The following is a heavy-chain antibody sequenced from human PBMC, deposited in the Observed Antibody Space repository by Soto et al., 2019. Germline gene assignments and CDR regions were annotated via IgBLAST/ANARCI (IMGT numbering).Heavy chain of an antibody. Sequence: PGVSLKISCKGFGYSFSNYWIVWVRKMPGKGLEWMGIIYPGDSETKYSPSFQGQVTISADKSINTAYLQWISLKASDTAMYYCARYSGYEGLRFDPWGQGTLVTVSS. J-gene: IGHJ5*02. D-gene: IGHD5-12*01. CDR2: IYPGDSET. V-gene: IGHV5-51*01. CDR1: GYSFSNYW. CDR3: ARYSGYEGLRFDP.